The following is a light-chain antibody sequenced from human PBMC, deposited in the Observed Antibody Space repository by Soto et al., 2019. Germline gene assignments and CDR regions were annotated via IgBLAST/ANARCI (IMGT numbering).Light chain of an antibody. V-gene: IGKV3D-15*01. CDR1: QSVSSN. CDR2: GAS. CDR3: QQYNNWPPGT. Sequence: EIVMTQSPATLSVSLGERATLSCRASQSVSSNLAWYQQKPGQAPRLLIYGASTRATGIPARFSGNGSGTEFTLTISSLQSEDFAVYYCQQYNNWPPGTFGQGTKLEI. J-gene: IGKJ2*02.